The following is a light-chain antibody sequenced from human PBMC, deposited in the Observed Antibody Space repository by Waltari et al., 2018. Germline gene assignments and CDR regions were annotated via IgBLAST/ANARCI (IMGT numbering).Light chain of an antibody. CDR1: KLGDKY. V-gene: IGLV3-1*01. J-gene: IGLJ2*01. CDR2: QDN. Sequence: SYELTQPPSVSVSPRQTATITCSGDKLGDKYACWYQQKPGQSPVLVIYQDNKRPPGIPERFSGSKSGTSASLAISGLRSEDEADYYCAAWDDSLSGPIFGGGTKLTVL. CDR3: AAWDDSLSGPI.